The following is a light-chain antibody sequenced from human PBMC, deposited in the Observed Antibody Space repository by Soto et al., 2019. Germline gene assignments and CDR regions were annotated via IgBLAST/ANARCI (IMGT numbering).Light chain of an antibody. CDR1: HSVSAY. Sequence: DIQLTQSPSSLSASVGDRVTITCRASHSVSAYLNWYQQKPGKAPKVLISAASTLESGVPSRFSASGSGTDFTLTISSLQPEDFATYYCQQSYSRHPLTFGGGTKVEIK. J-gene: IGKJ4*01. CDR3: QQSYSRHPLT. CDR2: AAS. V-gene: IGKV1-39*01.